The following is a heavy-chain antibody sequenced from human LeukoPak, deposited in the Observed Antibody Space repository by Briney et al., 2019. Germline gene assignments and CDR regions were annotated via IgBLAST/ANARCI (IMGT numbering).Heavy chain of an antibody. CDR1: GYTFTDYY. Sequence: ASVNVSCKASGYTFTDYYIHWVRQAPGRGLEWMACINPNSGDTDYAEMFQGRFTVTRDTSISTAYMELSRLISDDTALSYCSRDLTGGSPTYWGGQGTLVTVSS. D-gene: IGHD2-8*02. V-gene: IGHV1-2*02. J-gene: IGHJ4*02. CDR3: SRDLTGGSPTYW. CDR2: INPNSGDT.